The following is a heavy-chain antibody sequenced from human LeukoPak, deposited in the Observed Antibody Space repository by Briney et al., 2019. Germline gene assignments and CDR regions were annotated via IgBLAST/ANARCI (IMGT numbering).Heavy chain of an antibody. CDR2: ISGSGGST. V-gene: IGHV3-23*01. J-gene: IGHJ4*02. CDR3: AKALFGVVTQRGEYY. D-gene: IGHD3-3*01. CDR1: GFTFSSYA. Sequence: GGSLRLSCAASGFTFSSYAMSWVRQAPGKGLEWVSAISGSGGSTYYADSVKGRFTISRDNSKNTLYLQMNSLRAEDTAVYYCAKALFGVVTQRGEYYWGQGTLVTVSS.